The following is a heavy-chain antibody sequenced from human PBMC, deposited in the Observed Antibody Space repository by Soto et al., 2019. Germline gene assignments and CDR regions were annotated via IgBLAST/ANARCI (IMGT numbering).Heavy chain of an antibody. CDR1: GGSSGSYY. D-gene: IGHD1-1*01. Sequence: SEALSLTCSVSGGSSGSYYWSWIGQPPGKGLEWVGNIYYTGRTNYNPSLKSRLTMSVDTSKNQLPVKLRSVTAADAAVYYCARLSEIGTIGGSVDIWCQRTRVT. CDR3: ARLSEIGTIGGSVDI. J-gene: IGHJ3*02. V-gene: IGHV4-59*01. CDR2: IYYTGRT.